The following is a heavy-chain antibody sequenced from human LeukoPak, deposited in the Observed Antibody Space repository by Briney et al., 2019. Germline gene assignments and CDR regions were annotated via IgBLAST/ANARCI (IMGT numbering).Heavy chain of an antibody. V-gene: IGHV3-30*18. J-gene: IGHJ5*02. Sequence: GMSLRLSCAASGFTFSSYGMHWVRQAPGKGLEWVAVISYDGSNKYYADSVKGRFTVSRDNSKNTLYLQMNSLRAEDTAVYYCAKDRIQLWPNWFDPWGQGTLVTVSS. CDR1: GFTFSSYG. CDR3: AKDRIQLWPNWFDP. CDR2: ISYDGSNK. D-gene: IGHD5-18*01.